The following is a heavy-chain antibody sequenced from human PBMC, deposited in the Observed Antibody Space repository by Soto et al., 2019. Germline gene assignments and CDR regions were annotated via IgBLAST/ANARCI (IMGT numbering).Heavy chain of an antibody. D-gene: IGHD2-15*01. CDR3: ARDTPAAFGYYYYMDV. V-gene: IGHV1-69*08. J-gene: IGHJ6*03. CDR2: IIPILGIA. CDR1: GGTFSSYT. Sequence: QVQLVQSGAEVKKPGSSVKVSCKASGGTFSSYTISWVRQAPGQGLEWMGRIIPILGIANYAQKFQGRVTITADKSTSTAYMELSSLRSEDTAVYYCARDTPAAFGYYYYMDVWGKGTTVTVSS.